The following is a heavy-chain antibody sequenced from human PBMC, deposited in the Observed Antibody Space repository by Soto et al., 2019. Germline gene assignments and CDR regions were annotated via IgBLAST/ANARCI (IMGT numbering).Heavy chain of an antibody. CDR1: GYAFTGYY. CDR3: ATRYSYVHF. CDR2: INPNSGDT. J-gene: IGHJ4*02. V-gene: IGHV1-2*02. Sequence: ASVKVSCKSSGYAFTGYYSHWVRQAPGQGLEWMGWINPNSGDTNYAQKLQGRVTMTRDTSFSTAYMELSSLRSDDTAVYYCATRYSYVHFWGQGTLVTVSS. D-gene: IGHD5-18*01.